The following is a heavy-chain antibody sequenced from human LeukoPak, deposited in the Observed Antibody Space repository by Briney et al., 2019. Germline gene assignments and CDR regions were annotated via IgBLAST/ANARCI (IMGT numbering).Heavy chain of an antibody. Sequence: GGSLRLSCAASGFTFSTYYMAWVRQAPGKGLEWVANIKQDGSQKNYVDSVRGRFIISRDNDKNLPYLQMNSLRAEDTAVYHCARDVGGNLDYWGQGILVTVSS. CDR2: IKQDGSQK. V-gene: IGHV3-7*05. CDR1: GFTFSTYY. CDR3: ARDVGGNLDY. J-gene: IGHJ4*02. D-gene: IGHD1-26*01.